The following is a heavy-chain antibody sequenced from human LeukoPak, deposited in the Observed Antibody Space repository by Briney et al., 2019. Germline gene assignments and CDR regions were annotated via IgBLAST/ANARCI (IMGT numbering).Heavy chain of an antibody. Sequence: GGSLRLSCAASGFTLSSYAMSWVRQGPGKGLEWVSAISVSGNTYHADSVKGRFTVSRDDPHNTLYLQMNRVRAEDTAVYFCARGGVDHYGSGAYYLMYYFDHWGQGALVTVSS. D-gene: IGHD3-10*01. CDR2: ISVSGNT. CDR3: ARGGVDHYGSGAYYLMYYFDH. J-gene: IGHJ4*02. V-gene: IGHV3-23*01. CDR1: GFTLSSYA.